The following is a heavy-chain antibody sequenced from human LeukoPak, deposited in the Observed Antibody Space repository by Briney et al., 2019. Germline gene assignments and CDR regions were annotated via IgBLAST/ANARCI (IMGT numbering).Heavy chain of an antibody. J-gene: IGHJ3*02. CDR2: IYYSGST. V-gene: IGHV4-30-4*08. CDR1: GGSISSGDYY. CDR3: ARVRDSSGYYVDAFDI. D-gene: IGHD3-22*01. Sequence: SETLSLTCTVSGGSISSGDYYWSWIRQPPGKGLEWIGYIYYSGSTYYNPSLKSRVTISVDTSKNQFSLKLSSAPAADTAVYYCARVRDSSGYYVDAFDIWGQGTMVTVSS.